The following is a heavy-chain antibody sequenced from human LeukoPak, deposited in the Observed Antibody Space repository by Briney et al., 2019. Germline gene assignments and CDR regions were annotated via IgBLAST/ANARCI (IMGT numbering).Heavy chain of an antibody. CDR3: AREGTPGSLDY. CDR2: ISGDGGNT. J-gene: IGHJ4*02. V-gene: IGHV3-64*01. Sequence: GGSLRLSCAASGFTLSTDSMNWVRQAPGKGLESISAISGDGGNTYYANSVKGRFTISRDNSENMLYLQMGSLAAEDMAVYYCAREGTPGSLDYWGQGTLVTVSS. CDR1: GFTLSTDS. D-gene: IGHD1/OR15-1a*01.